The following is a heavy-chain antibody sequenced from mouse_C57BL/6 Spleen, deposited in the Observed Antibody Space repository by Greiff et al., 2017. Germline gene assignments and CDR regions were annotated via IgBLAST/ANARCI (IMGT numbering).Heavy chain of an antibody. Sequence: QVQLQQPGAELVRPGSSVKLSCKASGYTFTSYWMHWVKQRPIQGLEWIGNIDPSDSETHYNQKFKDKATLTVYKSSSTAYMQLSSLTSEDSAVYYCVYSNPYYFDYWGQGTTLTVSS. J-gene: IGHJ2*01. V-gene: IGHV1-52*01. CDR1: GYTFTSYW. CDR3: VYSNPYYFDY. D-gene: IGHD2-5*01. CDR2: IDPSDSET.